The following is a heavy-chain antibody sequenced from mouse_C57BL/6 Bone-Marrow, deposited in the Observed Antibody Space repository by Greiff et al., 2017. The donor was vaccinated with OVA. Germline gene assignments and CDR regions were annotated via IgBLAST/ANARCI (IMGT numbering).Heavy chain of an antibody. J-gene: IGHJ3*01. Sequence: EVKLVESGGGLVKPGGSLKLSCAASGFTFSDHGMHWVRQAPEKGLEWVAYISSGSSTIYYADTVKGRFTISRDNAKNTLFLQMTRLRSEDPAMYYCAREVYDCYSWFAYWGQGTLVTVSA. CDR2: ISSGSSTI. D-gene: IGHD2-3*01. V-gene: IGHV5-17*01. CDR3: AREVYDCYSWFAY. CDR1: GFTFSDHG.